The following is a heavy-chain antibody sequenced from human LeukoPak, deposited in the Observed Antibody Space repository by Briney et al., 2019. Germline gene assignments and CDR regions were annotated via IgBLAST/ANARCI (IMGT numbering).Heavy chain of an antibody. CDR2: ITRGSIYT. Sequence: GGSLRLSCAASVFTFSNYNMNWVRQTPGKGLEWVSSITRGSIYTFYADSVKGRFTISRDNAKNSLSLQMNSLRAEDTAVYYCARDPYNGSYGDDYYYYMDVWAKGPRSPFP. V-gene: IGHV3-21*01. J-gene: IGHJ6*03. D-gene: IGHD1-26*01. CDR3: ARDPYNGSYGDDYYYYMDV. CDR1: VFTFSNYN.